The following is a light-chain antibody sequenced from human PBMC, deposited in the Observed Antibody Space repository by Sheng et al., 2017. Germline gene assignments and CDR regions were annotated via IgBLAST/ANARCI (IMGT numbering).Light chain of an antibody. CDR3: QHYNSYPYS. Sequence: EIILTQSPVTLSVSPGETATLSCRASQTVTTFLAWYQHKRGQAPRLLIYSAFARATGVPARFSGGGSGTDFNLTISSLQPDDLATYYCQHYNSYPYSFGQGTKLEIK. J-gene: IGKJ2*03. CDR1: QTVTTF. CDR2: SAF. V-gene: IGKV3-15*01.